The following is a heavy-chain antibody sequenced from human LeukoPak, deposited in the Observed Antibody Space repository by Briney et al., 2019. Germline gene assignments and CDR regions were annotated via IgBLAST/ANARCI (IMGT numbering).Heavy chain of an antibody. Sequence: PSETLSLTRAVYGGSFSGYYWSWIRQPPGKGLEWIGEINHSGSTNYNPSLKSRVTISVDTSKNQFSLKLSSVTAADTAVYYCARATVLGYCSDYWGQGTLVTVSS. CDR3: ARATVLGYCSDY. V-gene: IGHV4-34*01. J-gene: IGHJ4*02. CDR1: GGSFSGYY. CDR2: INHSGST. D-gene: IGHD2-15*01.